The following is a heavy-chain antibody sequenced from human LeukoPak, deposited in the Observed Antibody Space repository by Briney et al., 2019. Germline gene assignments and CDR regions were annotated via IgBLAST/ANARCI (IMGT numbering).Heavy chain of an antibody. J-gene: IGHJ3*02. D-gene: IGHD5-18*01. Sequence: GGSLRLSCAASGFTFSSYWMSWVRQAPGKGLEWVANIKQDGSEKYYVDSVKGRFTISRDNAKNSLYLQMNSLRAEDTAVYYCARERAVGYSYGAGLGAFDIWGQGTMVTVSS. CDR2: IKQDGSEK. V-gene: IGHV3-7*01. CDR1: GFTFSSYW. CDR3: ARERAVGYSYGAGLGAFDI.